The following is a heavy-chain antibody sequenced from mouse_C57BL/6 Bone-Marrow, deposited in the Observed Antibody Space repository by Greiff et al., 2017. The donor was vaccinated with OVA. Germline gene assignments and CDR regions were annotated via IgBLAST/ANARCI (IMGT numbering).Heavy chain of an antibody. V-gene: IGHV7-3*01. Sequence: EVKVVESGGGLVQPGGSLSLSCAASGFTFTDYYMSWVRQPPGKALEWLGFIRNKANGYTTEYSASVKGRFTISRDNSQSILYLQMNALRAEDSATYYCARYIYDYTLYFDYWGQGTTLTVSS. J-gene: IGHJ2*01. CDR1: GFTFTDYY. CDR3: ARYIYDYTLYFDY. D-gene: IGHD2-4*01. CDR2: IRNKANGYTT.